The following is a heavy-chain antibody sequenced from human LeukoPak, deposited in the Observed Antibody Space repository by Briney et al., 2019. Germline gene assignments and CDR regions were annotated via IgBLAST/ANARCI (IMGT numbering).Heavy chain of an antibody. V-gene: IGHV1-46*01. Sequence: GASVKVSCKASGYTFTSYYMHWVRQAPGQGLEWMGIINPSGGSTSYAQKFQGRVTMTRDMSTSTVYMELSSLRSEDTAVYYCARVMVTTPERSGLPRANDAFDIWGQGTMVTVSS. CDR2: INPSGGST. J-gene: IGHJ3*02. CDR3: ARVMVTTPERSGLPRANDAFDI. D-gene: IGHD4-17*01. CDR1: GYTFTSYY.